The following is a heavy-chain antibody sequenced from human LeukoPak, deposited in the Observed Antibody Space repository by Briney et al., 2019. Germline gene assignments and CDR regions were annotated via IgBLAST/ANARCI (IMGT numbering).Heavy chain of an antibody. V-gene: IGHV3-7*01. D-gene: IGHD6-13*01. Sequence: TGGSLRLSCAASGFTFSTHWMSWVRQAPGKGLEWVANIKQDGSEKYYVDSVKGRFTISRDNAKNSLYLQMNSLRAEDTAVYYCAKDPGSSWADYYFDYWGQGTLVTVSS. CDR3: AKDPGSSWADYYFDY. CDR2: IKQDGSEK. CDR1: GFTFSTHW. J-gene: IGHJ4*02.